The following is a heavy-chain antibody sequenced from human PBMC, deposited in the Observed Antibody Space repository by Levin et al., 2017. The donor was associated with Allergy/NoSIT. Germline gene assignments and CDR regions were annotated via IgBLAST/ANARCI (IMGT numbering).Heavy chain of an antibody. CDR2: IYYSGST. CDR3: ARVRQWLVPGWFDP. V-gene: IGHV4-59*01. D-gene: IGHD6-19*01. J-gene: IGHJ5*02. CDR1: GGSISSYY. Sequence: SETLSLTCTVSGGSISSYYWSWIRQPPGKGLEWIGYIYYSGSTNYNPSLKSRVTISVDTSKNQFSLKLSSVTAADTAVYYCARVRQWLVPGWFDPWGQGTLVTVSS.